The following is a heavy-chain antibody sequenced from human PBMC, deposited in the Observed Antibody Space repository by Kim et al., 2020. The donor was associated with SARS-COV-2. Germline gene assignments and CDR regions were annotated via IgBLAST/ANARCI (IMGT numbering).Heavy chain of an antibody. CDR3: ARDASTSRYSSGWYYYYYYMDV. J-gene: IGHJ6*03. Sequence: SETLSLTCTVSGDSISSYYWSWIRQPAGKGLEWIGRIYTSGSTNYNPSLKSRVTMSVDTSKNQFSLKLSSVTAADTAVYYCARDASTSRYSSGWYYYYYYMDVWGEGTPVTVSS. D-gene: IGHD6-19*01. V-gene: IGHV4-4*07. CDR1: GDSISSYY. CDR2: IYTSGST.